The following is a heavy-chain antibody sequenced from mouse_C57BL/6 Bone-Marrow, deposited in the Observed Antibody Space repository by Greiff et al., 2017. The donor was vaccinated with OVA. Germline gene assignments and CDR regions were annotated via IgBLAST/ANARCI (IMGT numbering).Heavy chain of an antibody. CDR3: ARDYYGSSYDFDY. CDR2: ISSGGSYT. Sequence: EVKLMESGGDLVKPGGSLKLSCAASGFTFSSYGMSWVRQTPDKRLEWVATISSGGSYTYYPDSVKGRFTISRDNAKNTLYLQMSSLKSEDTAMYYCARDYYGSSYDFDYWGQGTTLTVSS. V-gene: IGHV5-6*01. J-gene: IGHJ2*01. D-gene: IGHD1-1*01. CDR1: GFTFSSYG.